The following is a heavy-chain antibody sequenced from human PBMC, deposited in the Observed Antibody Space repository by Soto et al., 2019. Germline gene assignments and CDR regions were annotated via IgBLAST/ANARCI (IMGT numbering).Heavy chain of an antibody. CDR2: INAGNGNT. CDR3: ARDVKAAARDYYYYGMDV. Sequence: ASVKVSCKASGYTFTSYAMHWVRQAPGQRLEWMGWINAGNGNTKYSQKFQGRVTITRDTSASTAYMELSSLRSEDTAVYYCARDVKAAARDYYYYGMDVWGKGTTATVSS. V-gene: IGHV1-3*01. J-gene: IGHJ6*04. CDR1: GYTFTSYA. D-gene: IGHD6-13*01.